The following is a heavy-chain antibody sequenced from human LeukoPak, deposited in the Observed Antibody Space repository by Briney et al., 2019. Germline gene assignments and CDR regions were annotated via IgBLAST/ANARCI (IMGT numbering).Heavy chain of an antibody. V-gene: IGHV4-61*01. Sequence: SETLSLTCTVSGYSISSSYYWSWIRQPPGKGLEWIGYIYYSGSTNYNPSLKSRVTISVDTSKNQFSLKLSSVTAADTAVYYCARGEKKWELDYWGQGTLVTVSS. CDR1: GYSISSSYY. D-gene: IGHD1-26*01. CDR3: ARGEKKWELDY. CDR2: IYYSGST. J-gene: IGHJ4*02.